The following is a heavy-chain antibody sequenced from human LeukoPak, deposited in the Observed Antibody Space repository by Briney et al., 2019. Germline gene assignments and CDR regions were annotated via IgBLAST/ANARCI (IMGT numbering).Heavy chain of an antibody. V-gene: IGHV4-34*01. CDR2: INHSGST. CDR1: GESFSGYY. CDR3: ARAVQGYDFWSGYYCLFDY. Sequence: SETLSLTCAVYGESFSGYYWSWIRQPPGKGLEWIGEINHSGSTNYNPSLKSRVTISVDTSKNQFSLKLSSVTAADTAVYYCARAVQGYDFWSGYYCLFDYWGQGTLVTVSS. D-gene: IGHD3-3*01. J-gene: IGHJ4*02.